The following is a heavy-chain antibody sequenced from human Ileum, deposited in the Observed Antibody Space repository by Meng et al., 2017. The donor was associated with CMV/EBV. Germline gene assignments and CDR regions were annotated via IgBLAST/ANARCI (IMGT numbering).Heavy chain of an antibody. CDR1: GGSISSGDYY. V-gene: IGHV4-30-4*08. Sequence: LTGSVPGWVKPSQTLPPTSTVSGGSISSGDYYWSWIREPPGKGLEWIGYINYRGTTYYNPSLKSRLTISVDTSNNQFSLILSSVTAADTALYYCARAISGHYYVPWGQGTLVTVSS. D-gene: IGHD3-22*01. CDR3: ARAISGHYYVP. CDR2: INYRGTT. J-gene: IGHJ1*01.